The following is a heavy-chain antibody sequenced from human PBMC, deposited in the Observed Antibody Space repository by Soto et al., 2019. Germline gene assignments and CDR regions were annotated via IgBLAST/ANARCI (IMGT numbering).Heavy chain of an antibody. J-gene: IGHJ6*02. D-gene: IGHD5-12*01. Sequence: QVQLQESGPGLVKPSETLSLTCTVSGGSVSSGSYYWSWIRQPPGKGLEWIGYIYYSGSTNYNPSPKSRVTISVDTSKNQFSLKLSSVTAADTAVYYCARDRGGYDPYYYYGMDVWGQGTTVTVSS. CDR1: GGSVSSGSYY. V-gene: IGHV4-61*01. CDR2: IYYSGST. CDR3: ARDRGGYDPYYYYGMDV.